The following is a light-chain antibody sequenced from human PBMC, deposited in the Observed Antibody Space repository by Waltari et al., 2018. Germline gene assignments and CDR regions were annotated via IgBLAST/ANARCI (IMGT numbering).Light chain of an antibody. J-gene: IGKJ4*01. Sequence: AIQVTQSPSSLSASAGDRVPITCRASQDLDNWLAWYQQKPGKAPNLLIYGASVLESGVPSRFSGSGSGTDFTLTISSLQPEDFATYYCQQLHSYPRAFGGGTKVESK. CDR3: QQLHSYPRA. V-gene: IGKV1-13*02. CDR1: QDLDNW. CDR2: GAS.